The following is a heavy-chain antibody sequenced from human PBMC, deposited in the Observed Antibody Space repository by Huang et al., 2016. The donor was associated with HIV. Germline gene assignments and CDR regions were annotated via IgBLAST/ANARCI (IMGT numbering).Heavy chain of an antibody. V-gene: IGHV3-30*18. CDR3: AKGGSAAAVLDF. D-gene: IGHD6-13*01. J-gene: IGHJ4*02. CDR1: GFTFSSYG. Sequence: QVQLVESGGGVVQPGRSLRISCAASGFTFSSYGMHWVRQAPGKGREWVAVISDDANTKYYADSVKGRFSISRDNSKTTVDLQLNSLRLEDTAVYYCAKGGSAAAVLDFWGQGTLVTVSS. CDR2: ISDDANTK.